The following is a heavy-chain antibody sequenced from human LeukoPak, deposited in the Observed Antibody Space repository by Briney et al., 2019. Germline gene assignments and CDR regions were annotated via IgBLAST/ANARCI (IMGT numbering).Heavy chain of an antibody. CDR1: GGSIDITNY. D-gene: IGHD3-22*01. CDR3: TREDRPFCPFAY. V-gene: IGHV4-4*02. Sequence: PSGTLSLTCGVSGGSIDITNYWSWVRQAPGKGLEWIGEIPHDGTTNHNPSLRSRVAMSLDRANNQFSLSLTSVTAADTAVYYCTREDRPFCPFAYWGQGVLVTVSS. J-gene: IGHJ4*02. CDR2: IPHDGTT.